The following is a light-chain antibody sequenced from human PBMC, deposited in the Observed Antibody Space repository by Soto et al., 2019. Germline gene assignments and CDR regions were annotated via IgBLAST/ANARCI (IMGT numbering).Light chain of an antibody. CDR3: QQYDNLPPLT. CDR1: QDISNY. Sequence: IQMTQSPSSLSASVGDRGTITCQSSQDISNYLNLYQQKPGKAPKLLIYDASNLETVVPSRFSGSGSRTYFTYTISSLQPEDIATYYCQQYDNLPPLTFGGGTKVEIK. CDR2: DAS. J-gene: IGKJ4*01. V-gene: IGKV1-33*01.